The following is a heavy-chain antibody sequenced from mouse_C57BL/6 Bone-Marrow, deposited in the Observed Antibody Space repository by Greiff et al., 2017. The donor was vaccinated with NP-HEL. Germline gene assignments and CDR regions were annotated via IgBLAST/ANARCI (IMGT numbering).Heavy chain of an antibody. CDR3: ARGKDYSFDY. J-gene: IGHJ2*01. V-gene: IGHV5-17*01. Sequence: EVKLLESGGGLVKPGGSLKLSCAASGFTFSDYGMHWVRQAPEKGLEWVAYISSGSSTIYYADTVKGRFTISRDNAKNTLFLQMTRLRSEDTARYYCARGKDYSFDYWGKGTTLTVDS. CDR2: ISSGSSTI. D-gene: IGHD2-12*01. CDR1: GFTFSDYG.